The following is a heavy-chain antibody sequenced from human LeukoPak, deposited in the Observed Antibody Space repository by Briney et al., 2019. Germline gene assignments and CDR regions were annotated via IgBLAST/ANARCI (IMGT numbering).Heavy chain of an antibody. Sequence: IYYRPATNYNPSLKSRVSISVETSNNQFSLKVRSVTAADTAVYYCARLPRSHYYYYGMDVWGQGTTVTVSS. D-gene: IGHD3-10*01. CDR2: IYYRPAT. V-gene: IGHV4-59*08. J-gene: IGHJ6*02. CDR3: ARLPRSHYYYYGMDV.